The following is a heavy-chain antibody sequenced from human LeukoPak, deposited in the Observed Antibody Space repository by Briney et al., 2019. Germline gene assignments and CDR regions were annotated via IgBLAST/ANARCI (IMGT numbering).Heavy chain of an antibody. Sequence: ASVKVSCKASGYTFAGYYLHWVRQAPGQGLEWMGWINPNSGDSNYAQIFQGRVTMTRDTSISTAYMGLSRLRSDDTAVYYCARSDGFSGYSSLGDSWGQGTLVTVSS. V-gene: IGHV1-2*02. D-gene: IGHD3-22*01. CDR3: ARSDGFSGYSSLGDS. J-gene: IGHJ5*01. CDR2: INPNSGDS. CDR1: GYTFAGYY.